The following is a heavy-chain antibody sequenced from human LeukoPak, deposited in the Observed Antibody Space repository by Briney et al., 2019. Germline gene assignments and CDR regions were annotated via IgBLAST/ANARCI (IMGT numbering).Heavy chain of an antibody. CDR2: IIPIFGTA. J-gene: IGHJ4*02. CDR3: ARVDYSDYYFDY. CDR1: GGTFSSYA. Sequence: ASVKVSCKASGGTFSSYAISWVRQAPGQGLEWMGGIIPIFGTANYAQKFQGRVTITTDESTSTAYMELSSLRSEDTAVCYCARVDYSDYYFDYWGQGTLVTVSS. D-gene: IGHD4-11*01. V-gene: IGHV1-69*05.